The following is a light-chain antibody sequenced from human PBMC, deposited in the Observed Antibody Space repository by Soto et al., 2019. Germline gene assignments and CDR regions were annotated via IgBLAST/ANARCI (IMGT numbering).Light chain of an antibody. CDR3: SSYTSSSTLVV. CDR2: DVS. J-gene: IGLJ2*01. V-gene: IGLV2-14*01. Sequence: QSALTQPASVSGSPGQSVTISCTGTSSDVGGYNYVSWYQQHPGNATKLMIYDVSNRPSGVSTRFSGSKSGNTASLTNSGLRADDEADYCFSSYTSSSTLVVFGGGTQVTVL. CDR1: SSDVGGYNY.